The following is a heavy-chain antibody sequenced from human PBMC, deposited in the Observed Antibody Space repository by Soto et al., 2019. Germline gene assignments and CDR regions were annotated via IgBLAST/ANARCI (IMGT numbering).Heavy chain of an antibody. J-gene: IGHJ5*02. V-gene: IGHV4-30-4*08. CDR2: IYYSGST. CDR3: ARGYCSSTSCYNGWFDP. D-gene: IGHD2-2*02. Sequence: SETLSLTCTVSGGSISSGGYYWSWIRQHPGKGLEWIGYIYYSGSTYYNPSLKSRVTISVDTSKNQFSLKLSSVTAADTAVYYCARGYCSSTSCYNGWFDPWGQGTLVTVSS. CDR1: GGSISSGGYY.